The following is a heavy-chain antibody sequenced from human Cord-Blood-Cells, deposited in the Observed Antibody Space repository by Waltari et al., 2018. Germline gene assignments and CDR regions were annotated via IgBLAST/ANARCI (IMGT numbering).Heavy chain of an antibody. CDR3: ATENWELNWFDP. D-gene: IGHD1-7*01. J-gene: IGHJ5*02. Sequence: QLQLQESGPGLVKPSETLSLTCPVPGGSISSSSYYWGWIRQPPGKGLEWIGSNYYSGSTYYNPSLKSRVTISVDTSKNQFSLKLSSVTAADTAVYYCATENWELNWFDPWGQGTLVTVSS. V-gene: IGHV4-39*01. CDR2: NYYSGST. CDR1: GGSISSSSYY.